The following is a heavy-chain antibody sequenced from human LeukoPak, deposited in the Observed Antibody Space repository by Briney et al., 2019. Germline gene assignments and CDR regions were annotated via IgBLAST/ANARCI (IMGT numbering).Heavy chain of an antibody. CDR2: ISGSGGST. CDR3: AKDGNSGWLDY. CDR1: GFTFSSYA. D-gene: IGHD6-19*01. Sequence: GGSLRLSCAASGFTFSSYAMSWVRQAPGKGLEWVSAISGSGGSTYYADSVKGWFTISRDNSKNTLYLQLNSLRAEDTAVYYCAKDGNSGWLDYWGQGTQVTVSS. J-gene: IGHJ4*02. V-gene: IGHV3-23*01.